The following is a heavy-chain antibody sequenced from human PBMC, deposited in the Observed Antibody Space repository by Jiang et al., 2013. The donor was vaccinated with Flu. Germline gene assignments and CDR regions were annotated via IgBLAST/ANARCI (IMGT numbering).Heavy chain of an antibody. CDR2: IKSNRDGGTT. Sequence: GLVQPGGSLRLSCATSGFTFNKAWMSWVRQAPGKGLEWVGRIKSNRDGGTTDYAAPVRGRFTISRDDSKNTLYLQMNSLKTEDTAVYYCTTRGSSNIYGYFDYWGQGTLVTVSS. CDR1: GFTFNKAW. D-gene: IGHD5-18*01. J-gene: IGHJ4*02. V-gene: IGHV3-15*01. CDR3: TTRGSSNIYGYFDY.